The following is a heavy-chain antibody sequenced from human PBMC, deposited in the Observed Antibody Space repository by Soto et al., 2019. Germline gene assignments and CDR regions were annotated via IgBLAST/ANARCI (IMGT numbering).Heavy chain of an antibody. Sequence: QVHLVQSGAEVKEPGASVKVSCKASGYTFRNYAITWVRQAPGQGLEWMGWINTYKGDTNYAHKFQGRVTMTTDTSTSTAYMELRSLRSDDAAIYYCARDAAFRSGRNRNWFDSRGQGTLVTVSS. D-gene: IGHD3-3*01. V-gene: IGHV1-18*04. CDR1: GYTFRNYA. CDR3: ARDAAFRSGRNRNWFDS. J-gene: IGHJ5*01. CDR2: INTYKGDT.